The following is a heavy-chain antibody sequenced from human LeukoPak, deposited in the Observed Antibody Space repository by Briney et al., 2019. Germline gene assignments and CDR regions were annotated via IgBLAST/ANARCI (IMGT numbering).Heavy chain of an antibody. V-gene: IGHV4-38-2*01. D-gene: IGHD2-2*01. CDR1: GYSISSGYY. CDR2: IYHSGST. J-gene: IGHJ4*02. Sequence: SETLSLTCAVSGYSISSGYYWGWIRQPPGKGLEWIGSIYHSGSTYYNPSPESRVTISVDTYKNQFSLKLSSVTAADTAVYYCAGIVVVPAATEYVYWGQGTLVTVSS. CDR3: AGIVVVPAATEYVY.